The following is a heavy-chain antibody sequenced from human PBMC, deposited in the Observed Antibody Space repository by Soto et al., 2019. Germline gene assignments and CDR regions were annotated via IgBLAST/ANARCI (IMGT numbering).Heavy chain of an antibody. CDR3: AGQSLTFGGVLEPFDD. CDR2: IYPGDSDT. Sequence: GESLKISCKGSGYSFTSYWIGWVRQMPGKGLEWMGIIYPGDSDTRYSPSFQGQVTISADKSISTAYLQWSSLKASDTAMYYCAGQSLTFGGVLEPFDDWGQGTLVTVSS. CDR1: GYSFTSYW. V-gene: IGHV5-51*01. D-gene: IGHD3-16*02. J-gene: IGHJ4*02.